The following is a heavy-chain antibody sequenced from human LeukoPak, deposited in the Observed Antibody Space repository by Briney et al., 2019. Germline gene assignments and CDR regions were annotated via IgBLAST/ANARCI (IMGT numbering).Heavy chain of an antibody. CDR3: ARQSSGWYDAFDI. Sequence: GGSLRLSCAASGFTLSSSEMNWVRQAPGKGLEWVSYISRSGSTIFYADSVKGRFTISRDNAKNSLYLQMNSLRAEDTAVYYCARQSSGWYDAFDIWGQGTMVTVSS. D-gene: IGHD6-19*01. V-gene: IGHV3-48*03. CDR2: ISRSGSTI. CDR1: GFTLSSSE. J-gene: IGHJ3*02.